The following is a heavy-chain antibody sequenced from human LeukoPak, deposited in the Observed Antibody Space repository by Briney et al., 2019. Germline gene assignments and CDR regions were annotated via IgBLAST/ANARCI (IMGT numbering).Heavy chain of an antibody. CDR3: ARDRIAVAYFDD. CDR1: GFTFSSYS. D-gene: IGHD6-19*01. Sequence: GGSLRLSCAASGFTFSSYSMNWVRQAPGKGLDWVSSISSSSSYIYYADSVKGRFTISRDNAKNSLYLQMNSLRAEDTAVYYCARDRIAVAYFDDWGQGTLVTVSS. J-gene: IGHJ4*02. CDR2: ISSSSSYI. V-gene: IGHV3-21*01.